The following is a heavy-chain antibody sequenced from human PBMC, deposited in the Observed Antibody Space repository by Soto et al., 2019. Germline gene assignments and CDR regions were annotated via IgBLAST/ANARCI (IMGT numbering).Heavy chain of an antibody. D-gene: IGHD1-26*01. J-gene: IGHJ6*02. Sequence: QVQLQESGPGLVKPSQTLSLTCTVSGDSISSGGHYWSWIRQHPGKGLEWIGYIYYSGSTYYNPSLKXXVXIXXDTSKNQFSLKLSSVTAADTAVYYCARGSPYGMDVWGQGTTVTVSS. CDR1: GDSISSGGHY. CDR3: ARGSPYGMDV. V-gene: IGHV4-31*01. CDR2: IYYSGST.